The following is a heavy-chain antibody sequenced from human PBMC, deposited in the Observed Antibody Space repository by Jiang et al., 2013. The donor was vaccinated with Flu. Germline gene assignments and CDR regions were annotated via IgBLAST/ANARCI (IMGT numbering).Heavy chain of an antibody. CDR2: ISGSGGST. CDR1: GFTFSSYA. V-gene: IGHV3-23*01. J-gene: IGHJ4*02. Sequence: VQLLESGGGLVQPGGSLRLSCAASGFTFSSYAMSWVRQAPGKGLEWVSAISGSGGSTYYADSVKGRYTISRDNSKNTLYLQMNSLRGEDTAVYYCAKDHTSGWGYFDYWGQGTLVTVSS. D-gene: IGHD2-21*01. CDR3: AKDHTSGWGYFDY.